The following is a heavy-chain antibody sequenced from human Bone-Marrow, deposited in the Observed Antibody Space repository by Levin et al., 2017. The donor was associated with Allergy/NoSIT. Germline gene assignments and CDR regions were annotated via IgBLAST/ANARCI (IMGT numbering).Heavy chain of an antibody. V-gene: IGHV3-48*01. CDR1: GFVFTTYN. CDR2: ISTSSWTI. CDR3: AREQPKGDDFVGPFDI. J-gene: IGHJ3*02. Sequence: PGGSLRLSCATSGFVFTTYNMNWVRQAPGKGPECISYISTSSWTIYYADSVKGRFTISRDNANSSLYLQMNSLRVEDTAIYYCAREQPKGDDFVGPFDIWGQGTMVTGSS. D-gene: IGHD3-3*01.